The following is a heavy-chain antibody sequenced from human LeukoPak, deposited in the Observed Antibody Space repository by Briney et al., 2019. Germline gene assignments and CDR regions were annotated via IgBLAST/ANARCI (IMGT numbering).Heavy chain of an antibody. V-gene: IGHV3-74*03. Sequence: GGSLRLSCAASGPTFSTYWMHWVRQAPGKGLAWVARINPDGSIRTYANSVQGRVTISRDTAKDTLFLQMNSLRAEDTAVYYCAREARVGGALQYWGQGTPVTVSS. CDR2: INPDGSIR. J-gene: IGHJ4*02. CDR3: AREARVGGALQY. CDR1: GPTFSTYW. D-gene: IGHD1-26*01.